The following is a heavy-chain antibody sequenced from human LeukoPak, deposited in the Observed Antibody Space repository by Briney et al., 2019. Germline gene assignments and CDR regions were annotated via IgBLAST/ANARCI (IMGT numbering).Heavy chain of an antibody. Sequence: GESLKISCKGSGYIFSTYWIAWVRQMPGKGLEWMGIIYPGDSDTRYSPSFEGQVTISVDKSINTAYLQWSSLKASDTAMYYCAQKNDYGDYLDAFDIWGQGTMVTVSS. J-gene: IGHJ3*02. CDR2: IYPGDSDT. D-gene: IGHD4-17*01. V-gene: IGHV5-51*01. CDR1: GYIFSTYW. CDR3: AQKNDYGDYLDAFDI.